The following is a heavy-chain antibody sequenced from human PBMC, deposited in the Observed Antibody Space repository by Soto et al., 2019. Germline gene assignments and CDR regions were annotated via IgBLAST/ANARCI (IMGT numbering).Heavy chain of an antibody. Sequence: QVQLQESGPGLVKPSQTLSLTCTVSGGSISSGDYYWSWIRQPPGKGLEWIGYIYYSGSTYYNPSLKSRVTISVDTSKNQFSLKLSSVTAADTAVYYCARALWFGELFTGWFDPWGQGTLVTVSS. D-gene: IGHD3-10*01. V-gene: IGHV4-30-4*01. CDR3: ARALWFGELFTGWFDP. CDR2: IYYSGST. CDR1: GGSISSGDYY. J-gene: IGHJ5*02.